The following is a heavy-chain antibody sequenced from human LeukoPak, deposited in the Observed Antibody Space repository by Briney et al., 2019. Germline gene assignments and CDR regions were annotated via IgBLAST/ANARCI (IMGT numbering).Heavy chain of an antibody. CDR1: GGSMNNYF. D-gene: IGHD3-3*01. CDR2: VSYTVTT. V-gene: IGHV4-59*12. Sequence: PSETLSLTCTVSGGSMNNYFWSWVRQSPGKGLEWIGYVSYTVTTNYNPSLKSRVTISVDTSKNQFSLKLSSVTAADTAVYYCAWSTYYDFWSGYRYMDVWGKGTTVTVSS. CDR3: AWSTYYDFWSGYRYMDV. J-gene: IGHJ6*03.